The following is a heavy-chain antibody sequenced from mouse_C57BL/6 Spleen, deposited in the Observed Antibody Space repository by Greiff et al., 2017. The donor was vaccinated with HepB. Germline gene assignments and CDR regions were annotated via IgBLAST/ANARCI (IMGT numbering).Heavy chain of an antibody. D-gene: IGHD1-1*01. V-gene: IGHV1-59*01. CDR3: ARGTTVVAPFDY. CDR2: IDPSDSYT. J-gene: IGHJ2*01. Sequence: QVQLQQPGAELVRPGTSVKLSCKPSGYTFTSYWMHWVKQRPGQGLVWIGVIDPSDSYTNYNQKFKGKATLTVDTSSSTAYMQLSSLTSEDSAVYYCARGTTVVAPFDYWGQGTTLTVSS. CDR1: GYTFTSYW.